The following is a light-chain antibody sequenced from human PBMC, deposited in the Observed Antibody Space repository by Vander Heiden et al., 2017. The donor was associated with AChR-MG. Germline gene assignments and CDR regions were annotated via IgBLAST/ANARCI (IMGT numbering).Light chain of an antibody. CDR3: QQSYNSPQT. CDR1: QTFSSY. CDR2: AAS. J-gene: IGKJ4*01. Sequence: DIQMTQSPSSLSASVGDRVTITCRASQTFSSYINWYQQKPGKVPKLLIYAASNLRSGVPSRFSASGSGTDFTLTITSLQPDDFATYYCQQSYNSPQTFGGGTKVEMK. V-gene: IGKV1-39*01.